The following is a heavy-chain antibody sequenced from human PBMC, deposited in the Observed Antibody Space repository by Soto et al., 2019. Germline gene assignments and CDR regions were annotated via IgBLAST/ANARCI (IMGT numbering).Heavy chain of an antibody. CDR1: GYTLTELS. V-gene: IGHV1-24*01. CDR3: ATGGIVRGQWLPRVGYYYYMDV. Sequence: ASVKVSCKVSGYTLTELSMHWVRQAPGKGLEWMGGFDPEDGETIYAQKFQGRVTMTEDTSTDTAYMELSSLRSEDTAVYYCATGGIVRGQWLPRVGYYYYMDVWGKGTTVTVSS. CDR2: FDPEDGET. J-gene: IGHJ6*03. D-gene: IGHD6-19*01.